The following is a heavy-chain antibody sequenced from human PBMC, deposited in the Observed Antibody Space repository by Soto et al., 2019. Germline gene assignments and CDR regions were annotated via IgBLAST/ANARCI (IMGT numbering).Heavy chain of an antibody. CDR1: GGTFSSYA. CDR3: ARGFSSTILGLYYYYGMDV. J-gene: IGHJ6*02. D-gene: IGHD2-2*01. V-gene: IGHV1-69*13. Sequence: SVKVSGKASGGTFSSYAISWVRQAPGQGLEWMGGIIPIFGTANYAQKFQGRVTITADESTSTAYMELSSLRSEDTAVYYCARGFSSTILGLYYYYGMDVWGQGTTVTVSS. CDR2: IIPIFGTA.